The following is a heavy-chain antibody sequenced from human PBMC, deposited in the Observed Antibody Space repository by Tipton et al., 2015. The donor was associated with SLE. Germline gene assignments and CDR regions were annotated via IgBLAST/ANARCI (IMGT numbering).Heavy chain of an antibody. CDR2: IIPIFGTA. CDR3: ARETTYYYDSSGYMGDAFDI. Sequence: QLVQSGAEVKKPGASVKVSCKASGYTFTSYGISWVRQAPGQGLEWMGGIIPIFGTANYAQKFQGRVTITTDESTSTAYMELSSLRSEDTAVYYCARETTYYYDSSGYMGDAFDIWGQGTMVTVSS. V-gene: IGHV1-69*01. CDR1: GYTFTSYG. J-gene: IGHJ3*02. D-gene: IGHD3-22*01.